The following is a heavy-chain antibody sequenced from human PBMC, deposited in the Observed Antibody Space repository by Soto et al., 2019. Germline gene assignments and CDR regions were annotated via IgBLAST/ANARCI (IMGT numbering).Heavy chain of an antibody. J-gene: IGHJ5*02. CDR1: GYSFTSYW. Sequence: ESLKISCKGSGYSFTSYWIGWVRQMPGKGPEWMGIIYPGDSDTRYSPSFQGQVTTSADKSISTTYLQWSSLKASDTAMYYCARLNIVVVPAAKNWFDPWGQGTLVTVSS. CDR3: ARLNIVVVPAAKNWFDP. D-gene: IGHD2-2*01. V-gene: IGHV5-51*01. CDR2: IYPGDSDT.